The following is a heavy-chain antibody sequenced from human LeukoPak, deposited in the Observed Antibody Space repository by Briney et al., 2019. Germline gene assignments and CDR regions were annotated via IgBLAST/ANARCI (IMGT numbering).Heavy chain of an antibody. J-gene: IGHJ3*02. Sequence: ASVKVSCKASGGTFSSYAISWVRQAPGQRLEWMGGIIPIFGTANYAQKFQGRVTITADESTSTAYMELSSLRSEDTAVYYCARGKDIVVVPAATPLDAFDIWGQGTMVTVSS. CDR2: IIPIFGTA. CDR3: ARGKDIVVVPAATPLDAFDI. D-gene: IGHD2-2*01. CDR1: GGTFSSYA. V-gene: IGHV1-69*01.